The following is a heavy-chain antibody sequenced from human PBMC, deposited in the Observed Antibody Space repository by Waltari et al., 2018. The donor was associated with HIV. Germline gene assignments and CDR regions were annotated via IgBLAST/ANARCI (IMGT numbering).Heavy chain of an antibody. CDR3: ARGLGSRPFFRAYEP. CDR2: NDHRSET. CDR1: GASFNDYF. J-gene: IGHJ4*02. Sequence: QVQLRQWGAGLLKPSETLSLTCAVYGASFNDYFWAWFRRSPEKGLEWNGENDHRSETNYNPSFKTRVVISVDMSKNQFSLRLKSATAADTAVYYCARGLGSRPFFRAYEPWGQGTLVTVSS. V-gene: IGHV4-34*01. D-gene: IGHD3-16*01.